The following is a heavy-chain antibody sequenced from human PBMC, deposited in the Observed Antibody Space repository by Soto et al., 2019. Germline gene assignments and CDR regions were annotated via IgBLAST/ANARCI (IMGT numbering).Heavy chain of an antibody. Sequence: QVQLQESGPGLVKPSETLSLTCTVSGGSVSSGSYYWSWIRQPPGKGLEWIGYVYHSGSTSYNPSLQSRITTSVDTSKNQFSLKLRSVTAADTAVYYCARETYYYGSGSYSTVYYDYWGQGILVTVSS. J-gene: IGHJ4*02. CDR2: VYHSGST. CDR3: ARETYYYGSGSYSTVYYDY. V-gene: IGHV4-61*01. CDR1: GGSVSSGSYY. D-gene: IGHD3-10*01.